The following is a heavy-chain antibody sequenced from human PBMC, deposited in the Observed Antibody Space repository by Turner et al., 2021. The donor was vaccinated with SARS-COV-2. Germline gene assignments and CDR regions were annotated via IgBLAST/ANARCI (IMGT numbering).Heavy chain of an antibody. CDR2: VHPYGTT. CDR1: GGSLSGYY. Sequence: QVQLQQWGAGPLKPSETLSLICAVNGGSLSGYYWTWIRQPPGKGLEWIGEVHPYGTTDYNPSLKIRVSMSVDTSKNQFSLKLNSVTAADTAFYYCARGDDPRKSGVVWGQGTLVTVSS. D-gene: IGHD3-3*01. V-gene: IGHV4-34*01. J-gene: IGHJ4*02. CDR3: ARGDDPRKSGVV.